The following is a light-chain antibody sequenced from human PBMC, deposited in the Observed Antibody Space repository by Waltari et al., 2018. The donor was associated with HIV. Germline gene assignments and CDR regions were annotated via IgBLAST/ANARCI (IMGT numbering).Light chain of an antibody. CDR3: ALYTTRNII. Sequence: QSALTQPPSVSGFPGQSGTLSCTVFRGDVPTYNRVSWYQQPPNPAPNPILYEVYTRPSGVPDRFSGSQSGDMASLTVSGLQTEDEADYYCALYTTRNIIFGGGTNLVVL. CDR1: RGDVPTYNR. V-gene: IGLV2-18*01. CDR2: EVY. J-gene: IGLJ2*01.